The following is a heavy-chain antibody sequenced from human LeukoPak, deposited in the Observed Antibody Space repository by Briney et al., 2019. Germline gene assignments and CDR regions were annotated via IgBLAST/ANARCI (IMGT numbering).Heavy chain of an antibody. CDR3: ARATSWSH. D-gene: IGHD2-2*01. CDR1: GFTFSGSW. Sequence: GGSLRLSCAASGFTFSGSWMSWIRQAPGKGLEWVANIKLDGSDKYYVDSVKGRFTLSRDNAKNSLYLQMNSLRAEDTAVYYCARATSWSHWGQGTLVTVSS. J-gene: IGHJ4*02. V-gene: IGHV3-7*01. CDR2: IKLDGSDK.